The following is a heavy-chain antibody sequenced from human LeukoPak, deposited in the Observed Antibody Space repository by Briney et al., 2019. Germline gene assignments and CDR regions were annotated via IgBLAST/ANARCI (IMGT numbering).Heavy chain of an antibody. V-gene: IGHV1-18*04. Sequence: GASVKVSCKASGYTFIGYYMHWVRQAPGQGLEWMGWISAYNGNTNYAQKLQGRVTMTTDTSTSTAYMELRSLRSDDTAVYYCAFQSPYCSSTSCYLDVWGKGTTVTVSS. D-gene: IGHD2-2*01. CDR1: GYTFIGYY. J-gene: IGHJ6*04. CDR3: AFQSPYCSSTSCYLDV. CDR2: ISAYNGNT.